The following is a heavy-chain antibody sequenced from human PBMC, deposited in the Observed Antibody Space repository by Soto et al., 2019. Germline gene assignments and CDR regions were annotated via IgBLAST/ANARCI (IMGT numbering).Heavy chain of an antibody. D-gene: IGHD6-19*01. J-gene: IGHJ4*02. CDR1: GGSIRSGGYY. CDR2: IYYSGST. Sequence: QVQLQESGPGLVKPSQTLSLTCTVSGGSIRSGGYYWSWIRQHPRKGLEWIGYIYYSGSTPYNPSLKSRVTISVYTSKNQFSRQLSSAPAAATGVYYCAREWLDYSYEYWGQGTLFTVS. V-gene: IGHV4-31*03. CDR3: AREWLDYSYEY.